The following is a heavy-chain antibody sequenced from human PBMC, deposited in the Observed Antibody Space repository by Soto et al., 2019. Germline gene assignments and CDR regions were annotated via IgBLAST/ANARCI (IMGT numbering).Heavy chain of an antibody. J-gene: IGHJ4*02. Sequence: PGGSLGLSCAASGFTFSSYWMHWVRQAPGKGLVWVSRINSDGSSTSYADSVKGRFTISRDNAKNTLYLQMNSLRAEDTAVYYCARARVIRDYYFDYWGQGTLVTVSS. V-gene: IGHV3-74*01. CDR3: ARARVIRDYYFDY. CDR2: INSDGSST. D-gene: IGHD3-22*01. CDR1: GFTFSSYW.